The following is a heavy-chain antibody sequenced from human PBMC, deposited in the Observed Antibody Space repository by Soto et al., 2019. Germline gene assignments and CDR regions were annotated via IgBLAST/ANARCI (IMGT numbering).Heavy chain of an antibody. CDR3: AKDAIANDGIWLMDS. V-gene: IGHV3-23*01. J-gene: IGHJ5*02. CDR1: GFMFSDYA. Sequence: GGSLRLSCAASGFMFSDYAMTWARQAPGKELEWVSGLLRPGRSTYYADSVKGRFTISGDTSANTVYLQMDSLRAEDAAVYYCAKDAIANDGIWLMDSWGQGTVVTVSS. CDR2: LLRPGRST. D-gene: IGHD3-16*01.